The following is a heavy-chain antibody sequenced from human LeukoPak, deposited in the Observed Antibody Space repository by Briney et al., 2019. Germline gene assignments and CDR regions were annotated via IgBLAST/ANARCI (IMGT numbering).Heavy chain of an antibody. D-gene: IGHD1-26*01. CDR3: AREGPSSSGSYLNCFDP. V-gene: IGHV3-64D*06. CDR2: FSSDGSST. Sequence: PGGSLRLSCSASGFTFSSSAMYWVRQAPGKGLEYVSAFSSDGSSTFYADSVKGRFTISRDNSKNMLYLQMSSLRADDTAVYYCAREGPSSSGSYLNCFDPWGQGTLVTVSS. CDR1: GFTFSSSA. J-gene: IGHJ5*02.